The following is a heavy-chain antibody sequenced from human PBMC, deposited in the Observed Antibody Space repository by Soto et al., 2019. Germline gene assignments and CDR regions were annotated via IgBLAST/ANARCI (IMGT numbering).Heavy chain of an antibody. D-gene: IGHD3-10*01. CDR2: INQDGSER. CDR1: GFTFSTCW. Sequence: GGSXRLSCPASGFTFSTCWMMWVRQAPGKGLEWVANINQDGSERYYVDSVKGRFTISRDNAKNSLYLQMNSLRAEDTAVYYCVKDNRGSYWGQGTLVTVSS. V-gene: IGHV3-7*01. CDR3: VKDNRGSY. J-gene: IGHJ4*02.